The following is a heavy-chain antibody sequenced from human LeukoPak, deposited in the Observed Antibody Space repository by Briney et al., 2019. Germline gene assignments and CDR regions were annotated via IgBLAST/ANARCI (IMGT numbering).Heavy chain of an antibody. CDR2: ISYDGSNK. Sequence: QPGRSLRLSCAASGFTFSSYAMHWVRQAPGKGLEWVAVISYDGSNKYYADSVKGRFTISRDNSKNTLYLQMNSLRAEDTAVYYCARDEYDILTDYDYWGQGILVTVSS. CDR3: ARDEYDILTDYDY. D-gene: IGHD3-9*01. V-gene: IGHV3-30-3*01. CDR1: GFTFSSYA. J-gene: IGHJ4*02.